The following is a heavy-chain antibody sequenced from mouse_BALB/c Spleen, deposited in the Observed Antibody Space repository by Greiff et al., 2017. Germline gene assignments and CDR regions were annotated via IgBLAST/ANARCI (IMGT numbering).Heavy chain of an antibody. J-gene: IGHJ2*01. D-gene: IGHD1-1*01. V-gene: IGHV1-4*01. CDR2: INPSSGYT. Sequence: VKLMESGAELARPGASVKMSCKASGYTFTSYTMHWVKQRPGQGLEWIGYINPSSGYTNYNQKFKDKATLTADKSSSTAYMQLSSLTSEDSAVYYCARMGLTGNFDYWGQGTTLTVSS. CDR1: GYTFTSYT. CDR3: ARMGLTGNFDY.